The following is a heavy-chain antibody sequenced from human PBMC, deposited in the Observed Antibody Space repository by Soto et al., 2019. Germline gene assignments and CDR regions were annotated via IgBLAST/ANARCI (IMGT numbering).Heavy chain of an antibody. CDR2: IIPTFGTA. Sequence: SWKVSWKGSGGTFISYAISWLLECPLQVGDWMGGIIPTFGTANYAQKFQGRVTITADKSTSTAYMELSSLRSEDTAVYYCARDQRDTAMVHYYYYGMDVWGQGTTVTAP. CDR3: ARDQRDTAMVHYYYYGMDV. V-gene: IGHV1-69*06. D-gene: IGHD5-18*01. CDR1: GGTFISYA. J-gene: IGHJ6*02.